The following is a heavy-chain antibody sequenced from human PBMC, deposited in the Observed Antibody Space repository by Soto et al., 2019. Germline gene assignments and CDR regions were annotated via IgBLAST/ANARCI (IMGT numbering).Heavy chain of an antibody. J-gene: IGHJ4*02. CDR3: ARLDIAAAGTFDY. Sequence: SETLSLTCTVSGGSISSSSYYWCRIRQPPGKGLEWIGSIYYSGSTYYNPSLKSRVTISVDTSKNQFSLKLSSVTAADTAVYYCARLDIAAAGTFDYWGQGTLVTVSS. CDR1: GGSISSSSYY. CDR2: IYYSGST. V-gene: IGHV4-39*01. D-gene: IGHD6-13*01.